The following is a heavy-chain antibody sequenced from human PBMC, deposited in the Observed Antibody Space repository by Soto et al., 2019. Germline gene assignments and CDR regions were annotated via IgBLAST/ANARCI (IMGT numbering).Heavy chain of an antibody. CDR3: ARDKITGLFDY. CDR1: GGSFSGYH. V-gene: IGHV4-34*01. D-gene: IGHD2-8*02. Sequence: QVQLQQWGAGLLKPSETLSLTCAVYGGSFSGYHWTWIRQPPGTGLEWIGEINHSGSTNYNPSLKSRVTISVDTSKNQFSLKLTSVTAADTVVYYCARDKITGLFDYWGQGTLVTVSS. J-gene: IGHJ4*02. CDR2: INHSGST.